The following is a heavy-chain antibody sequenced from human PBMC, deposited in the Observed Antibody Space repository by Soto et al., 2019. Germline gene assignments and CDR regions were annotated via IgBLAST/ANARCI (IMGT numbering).Heavy chain of an antibody. CDR1: GFTFSSYG. D-gene: IGHD2-21*01. J-gene: IGHJ4*02. Sequence: QVQLVESGGGVVQPGRSLRLSCAASGFTFSSYGMHWVRQAPGKGLEWVAVISHDGSKKYYADSVKGRFTISRDNSKNTLYLQMNSLRAEDTAVYYCVKELDGYHPFDYWGQGTLVTVSS. CDR3: VKELDGYHPFDY. CDR2: ISHDGSKK. V-gene: IGHV3-30*18.